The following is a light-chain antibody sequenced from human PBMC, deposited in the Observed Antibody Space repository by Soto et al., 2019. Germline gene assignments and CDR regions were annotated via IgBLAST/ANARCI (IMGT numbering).Light chain of an antibody. J-gene: IGKJ1*01. CDR2: GAS. V-gene: IGKV3-20*01. Sequence: EIVLTQSPGTLSLSPGERATLSCRASQTVTSSYLAWYQQKPGQAPRLLIYGASSRATGIPDRFSGSGSGTDFSLTISRLEPVDFAVYYCQQYGSSPWTFGRGTKVEIK. CDR1: QTVTSSY. CDR3: QQYGSSPWT.